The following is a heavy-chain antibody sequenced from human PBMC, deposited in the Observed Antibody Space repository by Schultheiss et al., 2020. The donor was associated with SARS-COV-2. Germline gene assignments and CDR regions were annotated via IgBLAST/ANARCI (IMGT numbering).Heavy chain of an antibody. Sequence: GESLKISCAASGFTFSSYAMHWVRQAPGKGLEWVAVISYDGSNKYYADSVKGRFTISRDNSKNTLYLQMNSLRAEDTAVYYCAKDGAARRPADDYWGQGTLVTVSS. CDR2: ISYDGSNK. CDR3: AKDGAARRPADDY. D-gene: IGHD6-6*01. V-gene: IGHV3-30*07. J-gene: IGHJ4*02. CDR1: GFTFSSYA.